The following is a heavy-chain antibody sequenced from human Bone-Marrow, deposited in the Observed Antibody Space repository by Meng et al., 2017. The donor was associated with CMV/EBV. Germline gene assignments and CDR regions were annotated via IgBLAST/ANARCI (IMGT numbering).Heavy chain of an antibody. CDR3: APDDYDY. V-gene: IGHV3-7*01. CDR1: GFTFSRYW. J-gene: IGHJ4*02. Sequence: GESLKISCAVSGFTFSRYWMSWVRQAPGKGLEWVANIKQDGSEKYYVDSVKGRFTISRDNAKNSLYLQMNSLTAEDTAVYYCAPDDYDYWGPGPLVTGSS. CDR2: IKQDGSEK. D-gene: IGHD1-14*01.